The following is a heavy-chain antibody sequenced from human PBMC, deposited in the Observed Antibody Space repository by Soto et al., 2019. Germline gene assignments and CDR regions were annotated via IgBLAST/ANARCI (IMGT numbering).Heavy chain of an antibody. J-gene: IGHJ6*02. CDR1: GFTFSSYA. CDR2: ISGSGGST. Sequence: PGGSVRLSCAASGFTFSSYAMSWVRQAPGKGLEWVSAISGSGGSTYYADSVKGRFTISRDNSKNTLHLQMNSLRAEDTAVYYCAKARSMDPEYYGMDVWGQGTTVTVSS. D-gene: IGHD3-10*01. V-gene: IGHV3-23*01. CDR3: AKARSMDPEYYGMDV.